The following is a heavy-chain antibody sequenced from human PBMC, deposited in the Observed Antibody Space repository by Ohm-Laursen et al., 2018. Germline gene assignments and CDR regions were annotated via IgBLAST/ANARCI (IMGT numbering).Heavy chain of an antibody. D-gene: IGHD6-6*01. V-gene: IGHV1-2*02. Sequence: ASVKVSCKASGYTFTVYYLHWVRQAPGQGLEWMGWIDCDSGDTKFGQKFQGRVTMTEDTSTDTAYMELSSLRSEDTAVYYCATSKWAHIAARVWGYFDLWGRGTLVTVSS. CDR1: GYTFTVYY. CDR2: IDCDSGDT. J-gene: IGHJ2*01. CDR3: ATSKWAHIAARVWGYFDL.